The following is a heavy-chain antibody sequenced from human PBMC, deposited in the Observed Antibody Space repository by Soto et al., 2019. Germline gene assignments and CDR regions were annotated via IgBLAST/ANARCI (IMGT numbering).Heavy chain of an antibody. Sequence: EVQLLESGGGLVQPGGSLRLSCAASGFTFSSYAVSWVRQAPGKGPEWISSISGSGSTIYYSDSVKGRFTISRDNSKNTLYLQMSSLRAEDTAVYYCAKVFYDYDSSGYYYFDYWGQGTLVTVSS. CDR1: GFTFSSYA. CDR3: AKVFYDYDSSGYYYFDY. D-gene: IGHD3-22*01. V-gene: IGHV3-23*01. J-gene: IGHJ4*02. CDR2: ISGSGSTI.